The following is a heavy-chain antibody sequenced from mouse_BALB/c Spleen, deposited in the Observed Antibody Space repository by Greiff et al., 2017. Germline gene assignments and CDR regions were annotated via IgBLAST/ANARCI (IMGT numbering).Heavy chain of an antibody. CDR3: ARDEDYGNFWFAY. V-gene: IGHV7-3*02. CDR1: GFTFTDYY. J-gene: IGHJ3*01. D-gene: IGHD2-1*01. Sequence: EVQRVESGGGLVQPGGSLRLSCATSGFTFTDYYMSWVRQPPGKALEWLGFIRNKANGYTTEYSASVNGRFTISRDNSHSILYLQMNTLRAEDSATYYCARDEDYGNFWFAYWGQGTLVTVSA. CDR2: IRNKANGYTT.